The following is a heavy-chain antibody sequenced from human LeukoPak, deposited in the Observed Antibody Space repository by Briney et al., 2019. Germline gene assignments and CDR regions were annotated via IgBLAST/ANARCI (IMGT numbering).Heavy chain of an antibody. CDR1: GFTVSSSY. CDR2: IYSGGGT. Sequence: AGGSLRLSCAASGFTVSSSYMNWVRQAPGKGLEWVSLIYSGGGTYYADSVKGRFTISRDNSKNTLYLQMNSLRAEDTAVYYCARDSQGLVFITTIDYWGQGTLVIVSS. D-gene: IGHD3-22*01. J-gene: IGHJ4*02. V-gene: IGHV3-66*01. CDR3: ARDSQGLVFITTIDY.